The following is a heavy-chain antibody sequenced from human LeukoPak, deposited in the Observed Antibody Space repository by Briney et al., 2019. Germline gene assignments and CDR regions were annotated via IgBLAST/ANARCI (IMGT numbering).Heavy chain of an antibody. CDR1: GFTFSSHW. D-gene: IGHD3-10*01. CDR3: ARDHLPFDFDY. Sequence: GGSLRLSCVASGFTFSSHWMTWGRQAPGKGLEWVANIKEDGSETYYVDSVKGRFTISRDNAKNSLYLQMNNLRAEDTAVYYCARDHLPFDFDYWGQGTLVTVSS. J-gene: IGHJ4*02. V-gene: IGHV3-7*03. CDR2: IKEDGSET.